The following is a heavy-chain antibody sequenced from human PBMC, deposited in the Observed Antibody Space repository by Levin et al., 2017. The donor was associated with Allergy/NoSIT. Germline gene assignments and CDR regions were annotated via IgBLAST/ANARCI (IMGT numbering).Heavy chain of an antibody. CDR2: IARDGSLK. CDR3: AKEYRLGNWFFDL. V-gene: IGHV3-30*18. CDR1: GFSFSTDG. D-gene: IGHD1-26*01. Sequence: GGSLRLSCAASGFSFSTDGMQWVRQAPGQGLEWVAVIARDGSLKHYADSVRGRFTISRDNSMNTMYLQMDSLRTEDTAVYFCAKEYRLGNWFFDLWGRGTLVAVSS. J-gene: IGHJ2*01.